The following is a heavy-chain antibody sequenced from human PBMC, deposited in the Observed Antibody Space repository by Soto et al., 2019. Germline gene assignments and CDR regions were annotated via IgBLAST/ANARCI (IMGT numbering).Heavy chain of an antibody. CDR3: AREYCTNGVCLLAPDY. Sequence: GGSLRLSCAASGFTFSSYGMHWVRQAPGKGLEWVAVIWYDGSNKYYADSVKGRFTISRDNSKNTLYLQMNSLRAEDTAVYYCAREYCTNGVCLLAPDYWGQGTLVTVSS. CDR1: GFTFSSYG. D-gene: IGHD2-8*01. J-gene: IGHJ4*02. CDR2: IWYDGSNK. V-gene: IGHV3-33*01.